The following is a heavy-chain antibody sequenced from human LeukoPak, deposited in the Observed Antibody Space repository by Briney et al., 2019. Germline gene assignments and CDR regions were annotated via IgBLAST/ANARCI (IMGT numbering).Heavy chain of an antibody. CDR3: AKDHEVGATTPDAFDI. V-gene: IGHV3-23*01. Sequence: GGSLRLSCAASGFTFSSYAMSWVRQAPGKGLEWVSAISGSGGSTYYADSVKGRFTISRDNSKNTLYLQMNSLRAEDTAVYYCAKDHEVGATTPDAFDIWGQGTMVTVSS. CDR1: GFTFSSYA. J-gene: IGHJ3*02. D-gene: IGHD1-26*01. CDR2: ISGSGGST.